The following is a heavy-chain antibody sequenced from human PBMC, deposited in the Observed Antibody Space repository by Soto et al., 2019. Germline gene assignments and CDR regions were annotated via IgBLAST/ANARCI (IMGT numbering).Heavy chain of an antibody. V-gene: IGHV3-73*01. Sequence: GGSLRLSCAASGFTFSGSAMHWVRQASGKGLEWVGRIRSKANSYATAYAASVKGRFTISRDDSKNTAYLQMNSLKTEDTAVYYCTRQNDYHNYYYYMDVWGKGTTVTVSS. D-gene: IGHD4-17*01. CDR3: TRQNDYHNYYYYMDV. CDR2: IRSKANSYAT. CDR1: GFTFSGSA. J-gene: IGHJ6*03.